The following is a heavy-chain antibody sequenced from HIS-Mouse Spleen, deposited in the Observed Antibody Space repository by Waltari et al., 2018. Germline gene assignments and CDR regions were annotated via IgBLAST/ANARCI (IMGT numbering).Heavy chain of an antibody. CDR1: GFPFSSSW. D-gene: IGHD3-16*01. Sequence: EVQLVESGGGLVQPGGSLRLSGAASGFPFSSSWMIWFRQAPGKGLEWVANIKQDGSEKYYVDSVKGRFTISRDNTKNSLYLQMNSLRAEDTAVYYCARDLGGGLWYFDLWGRGTLVTVSS. CDR2: IKQDGSEK. V-gene: IGHV3-7*01. CDR3: ARDLGGGLWYFDL. J-gene: IGHJ2*01.